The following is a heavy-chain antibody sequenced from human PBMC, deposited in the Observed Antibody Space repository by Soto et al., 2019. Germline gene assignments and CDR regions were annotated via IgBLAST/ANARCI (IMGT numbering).Heavy chain of an antibody. CDR2: ISYDGSNK. D-gene: IGHD3-22*01. CDR3: ANPGNYYDSSGYIMDV. CDR1: GFTFSSYG. Sequence: GGSLRLSCAASGFTFSSYGMHWVRQAPGKGLEWVAVISYDGSNKYYADSVKGRFTISRDNSKNTLYLQMNSLRAEDTAVYYCANPGNYYDSSGYIMDVWGQGTTVTVSS. V-gene: IGHV3-30*18. J-gene: IGHJ6*02.